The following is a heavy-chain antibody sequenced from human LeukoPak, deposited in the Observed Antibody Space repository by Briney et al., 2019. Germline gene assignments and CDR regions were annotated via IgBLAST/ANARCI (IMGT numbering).Heavy chain of an antibody. V-gene: IGHV4-4*07. CDR3: ARDPNWNYLFDY. D-gene: IGHD1-7*01. Sequence: PSETLSLTCTVSGGSISSYYWGWIRQPAGKGLEWIGRIYTSGSTNYNPSLKSRVTMSVDTAKNQFSLKLSSVTAADTAVYFCARDPNWNYLFDYWGQGTLVTVSS. J-gene: IGHJ4*02. CDR1: GGSISSYY. CDR2: IYTSGST.